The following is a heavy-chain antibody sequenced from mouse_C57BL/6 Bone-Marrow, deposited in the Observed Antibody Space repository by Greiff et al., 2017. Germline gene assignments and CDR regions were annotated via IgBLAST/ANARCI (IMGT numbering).Heavy chain of an antibody. Sequence: VKVEESGPGLVAPSQSLSITCTVSGFSLTSYGVDWVRQSPGKGLEWLGVIWGVGGTNYNSALKSRLSISKDNSKSHVFLKMNSLQTDDTAMYNCASHSNLFAYWGQGTRVTVSA. J-gene: IGHJ3*01. CDR2: IWGVGGT. CDR3: ASHSNLFAY. CDR1: GFSLTSYG. D-gene: IGHD2-5*01. V-gene: IGHV2-6*01.